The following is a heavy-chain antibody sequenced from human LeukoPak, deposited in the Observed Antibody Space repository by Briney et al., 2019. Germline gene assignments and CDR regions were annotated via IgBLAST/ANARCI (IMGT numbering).Heavy chain of an antibody. D-gene: IGHD1-26*01. J-gene: IGHJ4*02. CDR2: ISYTGTYI. CDR3: AKDFSGSYLDY. CDR1: AFSLSAYN. Sequence: PGGSLRLSCAASAFSLSAYNMNWVRQAPGKGLEWVSSISYTGTYIYYADSVKGRFTISRDNSKNTLYLQMNSLRAEDTAVYYCAKDFSGSYLDYWGQGTLVTVSS. V-gene: IGHV3-21*01.